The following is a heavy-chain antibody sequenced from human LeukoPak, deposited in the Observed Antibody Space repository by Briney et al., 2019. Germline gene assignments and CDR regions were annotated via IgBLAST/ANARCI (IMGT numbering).Heavy chain of an antibody. V-gene: IGHV3-11*06. CDR2: ISGSGSHT. CDR3: ERVGSTVAAGTPDY. Sequence: GGSLRLSCAASGFTFSDYYMSWIRQAPGKGLEWVSYISGSGSHTTYADSVRGRFTISRDSAKNSLSLQVNSLRADDTAVYYCERVGSTVAAGTPDYWGQGTLVTVSS. J-gene: IGHJ4*02. D-gene: IGHD6-13*01. CDR1: GFTFSDYY.